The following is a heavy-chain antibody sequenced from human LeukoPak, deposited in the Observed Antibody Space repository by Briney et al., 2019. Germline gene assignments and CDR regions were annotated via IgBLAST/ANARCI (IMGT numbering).Heavy chain of an antibody. CDR2: GSAYNGNT. CDR3: ARDWVAAAGTHYYYGMDV. J-gene: IGHJ6*04. CDR1: GYTVTSYG. D-gene: IGHD6-13*01. Sequence: APGKVSCKASGYTVTSYGISWVRQAPGRGLEWMGWGSAYNGNTNDAQKLQRRVTMPTDTSTSTAYMELRSLRSADTAVYYCARDWVAAAGTHYYYGMDVWGKGTTVTVSS. V-gene: IGHV1-18*04.